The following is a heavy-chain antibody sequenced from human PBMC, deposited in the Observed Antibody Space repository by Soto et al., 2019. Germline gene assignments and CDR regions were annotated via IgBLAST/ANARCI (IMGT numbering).Heavy chain of an antibody. J-gene: IGHJ4*02. Sequence: GGSLRLSCAASGFTFSSYSMNWVRQAPGKGLEWVSYISSSSSTIYYADSVKGRFTISRDNAKNSLYLQMNSLRAEDTAVYYCARDLGVHCSGGSCYLYYFDYWGQGTLVTVSS. CDR3: ARDLGVHCSGGSCYLYYFDY. CDR1: GFTFSSYS. CDR2: ISSSSSTI. V-gene: IGHV3-48*01. D-gene: IGHD2-15*01.